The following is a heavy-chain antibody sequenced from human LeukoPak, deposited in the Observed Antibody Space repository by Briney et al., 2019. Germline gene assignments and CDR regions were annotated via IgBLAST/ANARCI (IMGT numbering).Heavy chain of an antibody. CDR2: FDPEDGET. Sequence: ASVKVSCKVSGYTLTELSMHWVRQAPGKGLEWMGGFDPEDGETIYAQKFQGRVTMTEDTSTDTAYMELSSLRSEDTAVYYCATAPFPRYYYDSSGSSGNWFDPWGQGTLVTVSS. D-gene: IGHD3-22*01. J-gene: IGHJ5*02. CDR1: GYTLTELS. CDR3: ATAPFPRYYYDSSGSSGNWFDP. V-gene: IGHV1-24*01.